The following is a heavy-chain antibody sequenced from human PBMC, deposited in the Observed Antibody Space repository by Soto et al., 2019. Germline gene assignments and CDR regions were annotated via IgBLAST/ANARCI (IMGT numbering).Heavy chain of an antibody. CDR3: ATVDSSGYYFDY. CDR1: GGTFSSYA. Sequence: SVKVSCKASGGTFSSYAISWVRQAPGQGLEWMGGIIPIFGTANYAQKFQGRVTITADESTSTAYMELSSLRSEDTAVYYCATVDSSGYYFDYWGQGTLVTVSS. V-gene: IGHV1-69*13. D-gene: IGHD3-22*01. J-gene: IGHJ4*02. CDR2: IIPIFGTA.